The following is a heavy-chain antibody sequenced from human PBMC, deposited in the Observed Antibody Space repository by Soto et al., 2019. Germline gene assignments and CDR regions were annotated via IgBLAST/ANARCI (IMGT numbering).Heavy chain of an antibody. CDR3: ARDDCSSTSCYSS. D-gene: IGHD2-2*02. J-gene: IGHJ5*02. Sequence: EVQLVESGGGLVKPGGSLRLSCAASGFTFSSYSMNWVRQAPGKGLEWVSSISSSSSYIYYADSVKGRFTISRDNAKNSLYLQMNSLRAGDTAVYYCARDDCSSTSCYSSWGQGTMVTVSS. CDR2: ISSSSSYI. V-gene: IGHV3-21*01. CDR1: GFTFSSYS.